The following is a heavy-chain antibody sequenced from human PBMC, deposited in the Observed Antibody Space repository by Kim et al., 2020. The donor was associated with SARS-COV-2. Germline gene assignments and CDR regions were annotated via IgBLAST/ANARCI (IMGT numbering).Heavy chain of an antibody. V-gene: IGHV4-59*13. CDR1: GGSISSYY. CDR2: IYYSGST. Sequence: SETLSLTCTVSGGSISSYYWSWIRQPPGKGLEWIGYIYYSGSTNYNPSLKSRVTISVDTSKNQFSLKLSSVTAADTAVYYCAREGTATIIDYWGQGTLVTVSS. D-gene: IGHD6-25*01. CDR3: AREGTATIIDY. J-gene: IGHJ4*02.